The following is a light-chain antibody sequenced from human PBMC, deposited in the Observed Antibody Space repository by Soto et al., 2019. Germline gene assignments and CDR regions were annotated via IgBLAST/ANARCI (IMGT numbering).Light chain of an antibody. CDR3: RSYTSSSTYV. CDR1: SSDVGAYDY. J-gene: IGLJ1*01. V-gene: IGLV2-14*01. Sequence: QSALTQPASVSGSPGQSIAIACTGTSSDVGAYDYVSWYQQHPGKAPKVMIYDVTNRPSGVSNRFSGSKSGNTASLTISGLQAEDEAEYYCRSYTSSSTYVFGPGTKLTVL. CDR2: DVT.